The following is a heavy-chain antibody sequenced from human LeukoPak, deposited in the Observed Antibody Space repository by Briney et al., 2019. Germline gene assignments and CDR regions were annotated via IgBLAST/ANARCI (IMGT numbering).Heavy chain of an antibody. J-gene: IGHJ2*01. CDR1: GGSISSGDYY. V-gene: IGHV4-30-4*08. D-gene: IGHD2-2*01. CDR3: ARRRYCSSTSCPYWYFDL. Sequence: SETLSLTCTVSGGSISSGDYYWSWIRQPPGKGLEWIGYIYYSGSTYYNPSLKSRVTISVDTSKNQFSLKLSSVIAADTAVYYCARRRYCSSTSCPYWYFDLWGRGTLVTVSS. CDR2: IYYSGST.